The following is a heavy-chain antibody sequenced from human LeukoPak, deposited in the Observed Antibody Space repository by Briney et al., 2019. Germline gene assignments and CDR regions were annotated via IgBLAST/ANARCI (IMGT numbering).Heavy chain of an antibody. CDR2: IYTSGST. J-gene: IGHJ4*02. Sequence: TLSLTCTVSGGSISSGSYYWSWIRQPAGKGLEWIGRIYTSGSTNYNPSLKSRVTISVDTSKNQFSLKLSSVTAADTAVYYCAGRGSYYRFHDYWGQGTLVTVSS. CDR1: GGSISSGSYY. CDR3: AGRGSYYRFHDY. V-gene: IGHV4-61*02. D-gene: IGHD1-26*01.